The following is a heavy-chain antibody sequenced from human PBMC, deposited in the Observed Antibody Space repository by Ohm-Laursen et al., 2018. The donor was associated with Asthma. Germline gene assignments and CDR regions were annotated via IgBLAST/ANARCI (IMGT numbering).Heavy chain of an antibody. J-gene: IGHJ4*02. CDR1: GFTFSGYW. Sequence: SLRLSCAASGFTFSGYWMQWVRQAPGKGLVWVSRINSDGSSTTYADSVRGRFTISRDNSKNTLYLQMNSLRAEDTAVYYCARDGPVGALDYWGQGTLVTVSS. V-gene: IGHV3-74*01. D-gene: IGHD1-26*01. CDR3: ARDGPVGALDY. CDR2: INSDGSST.